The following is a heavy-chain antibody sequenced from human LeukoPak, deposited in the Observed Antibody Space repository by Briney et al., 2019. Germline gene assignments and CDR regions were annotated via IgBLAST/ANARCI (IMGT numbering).Heavy chain of an antibody. V-gene: IGHV3-7*03. CDR3: ARINGESSGWQKY. J-gene: IGHJ4*02. CDR2: IKQDGSEK. CDR1: GFTFSSYW. Sequence: GGSLRLSCAASGFTFSSYWMSWVRQAPGKGLEWVANIKQDGSEKYYVDSVKGRFTISRDNAKNSPYLQMNSLRAEDTAVYYCARINGESSGWQKYWGQGTLVTVSA. D-gene: IGHD6-19*01.